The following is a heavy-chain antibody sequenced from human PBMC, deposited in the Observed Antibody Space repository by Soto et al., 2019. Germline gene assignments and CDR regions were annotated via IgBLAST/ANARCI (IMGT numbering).Heavy chain of an antibody. CDR2: INPNNGGT. CDR3: AGVPLWFGELGWFDP. V-gene: IGHV1-2*02. D-gene: IGHD3-10*01. Sequence: ASVKVSCKAAGYTFTGYYMHWIRQAPGQGLEWMGWINPNNGGTNYAQKFQGRVTMTRDTSISTAYMELSGARSDDTAVYYCAGVPLWFGELGWFDPWGQGTLVTVSS. J-gene: IGHJ5*02. CDR1: GYTFTGYY.